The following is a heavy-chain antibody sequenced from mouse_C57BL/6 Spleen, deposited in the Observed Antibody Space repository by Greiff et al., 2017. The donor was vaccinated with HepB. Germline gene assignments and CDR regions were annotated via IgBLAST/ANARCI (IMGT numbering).Heavy chain of an antibody. Sequence: VKLQQPGTELVKPGASVKLSCKASGYTFTSYWMHWVKQRPGQGLEWIGNINPSNGGTNYNEKFKSKATLTVDKSSSTAYMQLSSLTSEDSAVYYCARPSTMITSWYFDVWGTGTTVTVSS. D-gene: IGHD2-4*01. CDR1: GYTFTSYW. J-gene: IGHJ1*03. CDR2: INPSNGGT. V-gene: IGHV1-53*01. CDR3: ARPSTMITSWYFDV.